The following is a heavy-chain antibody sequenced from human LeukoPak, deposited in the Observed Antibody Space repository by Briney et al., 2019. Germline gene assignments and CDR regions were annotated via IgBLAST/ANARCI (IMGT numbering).Heavy chain of an antibody. Sequence: PGGSLRLSCAASGFTFNYAWMSWVRQVPGKGLEWVGQTVSEIDGGTTDYTAPVKGRFTISRDDSKSTLYLQMNSLKIEDTAVYYCTTDEDWNYARKDVWGQGATVIVSS. D-gene: IGHD1-7*01. CDR3: TTDEDWNYARKDV. J-gene: IGHJ6*02. CDR1: GFTFNYAW. V-gene: IGHV3-15*04. CDR2: TVSEIDGGTT.